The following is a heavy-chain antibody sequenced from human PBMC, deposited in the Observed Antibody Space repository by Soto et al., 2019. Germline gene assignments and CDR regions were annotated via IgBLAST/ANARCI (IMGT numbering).Heavy chain of an antibody. J-gene: IGHJ4*02. CDR1: VYTFTANG. CDR3: ARDVGYSYGYGYGY. Sequence: ASVKVSCKASVYTFTANGVSWVRQAPGHGLEWIGWISTSNGDTNYAHSLQGRVTMTTDTSTSTAYLEVRSLRSDDTAVYWCARDVGYSYGYGYGYWGQGTLVTVSS. CDR2: ISTSNGDT. D-gene: IGHD5-18*01. V-gene: IGHV1-18*04.